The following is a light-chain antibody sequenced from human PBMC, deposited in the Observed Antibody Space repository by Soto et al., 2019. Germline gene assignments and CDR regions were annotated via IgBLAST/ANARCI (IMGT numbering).Light chain of an antibody. CDR1: SSNIGGNT. J-gene: IGLJ3*02. Sequence: QSVLTQPPSASGTPRQRVTISCSGSSSNIGGNTVNWYQQLPGTAPKLLIYFNNQRPSGVPDRFSGSKSGTSASLAISGLQSEDEADYYCATWDDSLNGPVFGGGTKVTVL. CDR2: FNN. CDR3: ATWDDSLNGPV. V-gene: IGLV1-44*01.